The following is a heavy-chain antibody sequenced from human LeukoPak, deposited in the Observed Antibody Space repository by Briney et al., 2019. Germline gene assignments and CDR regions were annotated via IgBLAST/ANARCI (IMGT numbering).Heavy chain of an antibody. V-gene: IGHV4-59*08. CDR2: IFYSGST. Sequence: SETLSLTCTVAAVSISNYHWSWIRQPPGKGLEWIGCIFYSGSTYYNPSLKSRVTISVATSKNQFSLRLSSVTAADTAVYYCARTNAFDIWGQGTMVTVSS. J-gene: IGHJ3*02. CDR3: ARTNAFDI. CDR1: AVSISNYH.